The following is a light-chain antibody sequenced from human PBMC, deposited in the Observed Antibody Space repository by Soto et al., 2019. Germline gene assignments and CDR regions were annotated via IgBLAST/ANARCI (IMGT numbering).Light chain of an antibody. CDR1: SSVSSY. CDR3: QQRSNWPWT. CDR2: DAS. V-gene: IGKV3-11*01. Sequence: EIVLTQSPATLSLSPGERATLSCRASSSVSSYLAWYQQKPGQAPRLLIYDASNRATGIPARFSGSGSGTDFTLTIISLEPEDFAVYYCQQRSNWPWTFGQGTKVEIK. J-gene: IGKJ1*01.